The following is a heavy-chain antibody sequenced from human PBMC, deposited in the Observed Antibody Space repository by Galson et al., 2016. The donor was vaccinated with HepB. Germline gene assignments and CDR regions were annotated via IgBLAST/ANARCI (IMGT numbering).Heavy chain of an antibody. D-gene: IGHD5-12*01. CDR3: AKDRVMVATVRYYFDY. CDR2: IWYDGRNK. V-gene: IGHV3-33*06. Sequence: SLRLSCAASGFTFTSYGMHWVRQAPGKGLEWVALIWYDGRNKFYADSVKGRFTISRDNSKKTVYLEMNSLRADDTAVYYCAKDRVMVATVRYYFDYWGQGTLVTVS. CDR1: GFTFTSYG. J-gene: IGHJ4*02.